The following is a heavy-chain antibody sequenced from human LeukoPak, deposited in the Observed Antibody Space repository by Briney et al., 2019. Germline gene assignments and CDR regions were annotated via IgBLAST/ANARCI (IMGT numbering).Heavy chain of an antibody. V-gene: IGHV4-59*08. Sequence: PSETLSLTCTVSGGSISSYYWSWIRQPPGKGLEYIGYIYNSGSTNYNPSLKSRVTISVDTSKNQFSLKLSSVTAADTAVYYCARGGYTAMVTYAFDYWGQGTLVTVSS. CDR1: GGSISSYY. CDR2: IYNSGST. CDR3: ARGGYTAMVTYAFDY. D-gene: IGHD5-18*01. J-gene: IGHJ4*02.